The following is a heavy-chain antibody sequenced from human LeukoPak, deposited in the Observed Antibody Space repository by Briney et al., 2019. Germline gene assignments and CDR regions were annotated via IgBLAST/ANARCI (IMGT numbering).Heavy chain of an antibody. CDR2: ISYSGSI. V-gene: IGHV4-39*01. CDR1: GGPISSSPSY. Sequence: KASETLSLTCTVAGGPISSSPSYWGWIRQPPGKGLEWFGSISYSGSIYYNPSLKSRVTISVDTSNNQFSMKLSSVTAADTAVCYCARLSPYLGSGSSAFPDDFWGQGTLVTVSS. D-gene: IGHD3-10*01. J-gene: IGHJ4*02. CDR3: ARLSPYLGSGSSAFPDDF.